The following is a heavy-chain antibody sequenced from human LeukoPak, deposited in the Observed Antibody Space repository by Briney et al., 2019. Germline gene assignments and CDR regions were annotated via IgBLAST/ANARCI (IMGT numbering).Heavy chain of an antibody. J-gene: IGHJ6*03. CDR1: GGSISSYY. Sequence: KTSETLSLTCTVSGGSISSYYWSWIRQPPGKGLEWIGYIYNSGSTNYNPSLKSRVTMSVDTPKNQFSLKLSSVTAADTAVYYCAREPLGYSSGWYQSWDYYYYYMDVWGKGTTVTISS. CDR2: IYNSGST. CDR3: AREPLGYSSGWYQSWDYYYYYMDV. V-gene: IGHV4-59*12. D-gene: IGHD6-19*01.